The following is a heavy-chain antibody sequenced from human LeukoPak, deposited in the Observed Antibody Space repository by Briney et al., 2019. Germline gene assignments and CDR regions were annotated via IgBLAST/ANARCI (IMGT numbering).Heavy chain of an antibody. J-gene: IGHJ6*03. CDR1: GGSISSSSYY. D-gene: IGHD2-2*01. CDR2: IYYSGST. Sequence: SETLSLTCTVSGGSISSSSYYWGWIRQPPGKGLEWIGYIYYSGSTNYNPSLKSRVTISVDTSKNQFSLKLSSVTAADTAVYYCARIYCSSTSCNSGDYYYYYMDVWGKGTTVTVSS. CDR3: ARIYCSSTSCNSGDYYYYYMDV. V-gene: IGHV4-61*05.